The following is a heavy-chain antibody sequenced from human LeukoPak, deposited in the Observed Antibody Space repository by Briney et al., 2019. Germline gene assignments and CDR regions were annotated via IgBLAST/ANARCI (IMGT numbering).Heavy chain of an antibody. CDR1: GFTFSSYW. D-gene: IGHD6-6*01. CDR2: INTDASIT. CDR3: ATDRSSIAVRPH. V-gene: IGHV3-74*01. J-gene: IGHJ4*02. Sequence: GGSLRLSCAASGFTFSSYWMHWVRQAPGKGLVWVSRINTDASITNYADSVKGRLTISRDNAKNTLYLQMNSLRAEDTAVYYCATDRSSIAVRPHWGQGTRVTVSS.